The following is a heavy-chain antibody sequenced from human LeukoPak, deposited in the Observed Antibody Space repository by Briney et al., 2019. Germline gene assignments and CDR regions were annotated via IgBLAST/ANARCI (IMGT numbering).Heavy chain of an antibody. Sequence: SGTLSLTCAVSGASISNNNWWSWVRQPPGKGLEWIGEIYHSGSTNYNPSLKSRVTISVDKSKNQFSLNLSSVTAADTAIYYCVLWLGESPGAFDLWGQGTMVTVSS. D-gene: IGHD3-10*01. CDR3: VLWLGESPGAFDL. V-gene: IGHV4-4*02. CDR1: GASISNNNW. J-gene: IGHJ3*01. CDR2: IYHSGST.